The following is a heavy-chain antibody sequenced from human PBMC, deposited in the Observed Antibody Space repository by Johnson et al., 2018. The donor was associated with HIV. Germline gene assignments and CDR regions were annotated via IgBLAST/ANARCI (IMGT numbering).Heavy chain of an antibody. V-gene: IGHV3-30*18. CDR3: AKDLELSPGTARAVGGSFDI. CDR2: ISYDGNNK. J-gene: IGHJ3*02. Sequence: QMLLVESGGGLAQPGGSLRLSCAASGITVSSNYMSWVRQAPGKGLEWVAVISYDGNNKYYADSVKGRFTISRDNSKNTLYLQMNSLRAEDTAVYYCAKDLELSPGTARAVGGSFDIWGQGTMVTVSS. D-gene: IGHD6-19*01. CDR1: GITVSSNY.